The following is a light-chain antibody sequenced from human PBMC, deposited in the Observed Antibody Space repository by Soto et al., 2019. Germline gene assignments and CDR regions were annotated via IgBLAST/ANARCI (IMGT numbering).Light chain of an antibody. Sequence: DIQMTPSPSTLSASVVDRVTITCRASQSVSNWLAWYQQKPGKAPTLLIYDVSRLETGVPSRFSGSGSGTDFTLTISNLQPEDFATYYCQQLNAYPLTFGQGTRLEIK. CDR2: DVS. CDR1: QSVSNW. V-gene: IGKV1-5*01. J-gene: IGKJ5*01. CDR3: QQLNAYPLT.